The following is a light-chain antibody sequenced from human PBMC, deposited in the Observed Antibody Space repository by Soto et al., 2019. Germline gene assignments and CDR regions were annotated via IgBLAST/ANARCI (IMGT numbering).Light chain of an antibody. Sequence: EIVMTQFPATLSVSPGERATLSCRASQSFTSNLAWYQHKPGQAPRLLIYGASTRATDVPDRFSGSGSGTEFTLTISNLQSEDLAVYYCQQYNNWPRWTFGQGTKVDIK. CDR3: QQYNNWPRWT. CDR1: QSFTSN. V-gene: IGKV3-15*01. J-gene: IGKJ1*01. CDR2: GAS.